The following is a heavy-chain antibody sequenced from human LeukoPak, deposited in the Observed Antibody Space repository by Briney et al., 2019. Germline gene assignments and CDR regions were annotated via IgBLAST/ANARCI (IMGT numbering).Heavy chain of an antibody. V-gene: IGHV3-7*01. Sequence: PGGSLRLSCAAYGFTFSSYWMSWVRQAPGKGLEWVANIKQDGSEKYYVDSVKGRFTISRDNAKNSLYLQMNSLRAEDTAVYYCARRSYWFDPWGQGTLVTVSS. J-gene: IGHJ5*02. CDR3: ARRSYWFDP. CDR1: GFTFSSYW. CDR2: IKQDGSEK.